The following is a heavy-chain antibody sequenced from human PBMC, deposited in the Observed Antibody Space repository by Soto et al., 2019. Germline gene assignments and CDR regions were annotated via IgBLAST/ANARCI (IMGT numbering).Heavy chain of an antibody. D-gene: IGHD6-13*01. J-gene: IGHJ4*02. Sequence: EVQLVESGGGLVKPGGSLRLSCAASGFTFSSYSMNWVRQAPGKGLEWVSSISSSSSYIYYADSVKGRFTISRDNAKNSLYLQMYSLRAEDTAVYYCARGYSSSWSIPYFDYWGQGTLVTVSS. CDR3: ARGYSSSWSIPYFDY. CDR2: ISSSSSYI. CDR1: GFTFSSYS. V-gene: IGHV3-21*01.